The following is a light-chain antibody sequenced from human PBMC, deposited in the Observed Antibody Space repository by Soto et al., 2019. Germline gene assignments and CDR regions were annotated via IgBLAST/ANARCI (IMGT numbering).Light chain of an antibody. CDR1: ISDVDTYDY. V-gene: IGLV2-14*03. Sequence: QSVLTQPASVSGSPGQSIAISCTGTISDVDTYDYVSWYQQHPNRAPKLMIYEVRNRPSGVSNRFSGSKSVNTATLTISGLQAEDEADYYCSSHTITNTRVFGTGTKVTVL. CDR3: SSHTITNTRV. J-gene: IGLJ1*01. CDR2: EVR.